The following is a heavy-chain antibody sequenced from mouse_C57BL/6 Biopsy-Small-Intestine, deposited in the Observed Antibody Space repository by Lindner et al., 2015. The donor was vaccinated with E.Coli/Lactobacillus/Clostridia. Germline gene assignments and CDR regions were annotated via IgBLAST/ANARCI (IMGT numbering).Heavy chain of an antibody. CDR3: ARAPVGSVIVVVPDL. D-gene: IGHD1-1*02. V-gene: IGHV1-14*01. CDR1: GYSFFAYG. J-gene: IGHJ4*01. CDR2: ISTYNGDT. Sequence: SVKVSCKPSGYSFFAYGITWVRQAPGQGLEWMGWISTYNGDTNYAESLQDRVTMTTDTSTRTAYMELKSLTSDDTAVYYCARAPVGSVIVVVPDLWGQGTLVTVSS.